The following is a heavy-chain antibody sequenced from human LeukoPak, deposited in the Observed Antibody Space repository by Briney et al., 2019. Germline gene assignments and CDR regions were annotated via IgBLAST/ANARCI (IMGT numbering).Heavy chain of an antibody. CDR2: ISAYNGNT. V-gene: IGHV1-18*01. D-gene: IGHD2-8*01. J-gene: IGHJ4*02. CDR3: ARVPTNRVYVIKDYFDY. CDR1: GYTFTNYG. Sequence: AASVKVSCKASGYTFTNYGISWVRQAPGQGLEWMGWISAYNGNTNYAQKLQGRVTMTTDTSTSTAYMELRSLRSDDTAVYYCARVPTNRVYVIKDYFDYWGQGTLVTVSS.